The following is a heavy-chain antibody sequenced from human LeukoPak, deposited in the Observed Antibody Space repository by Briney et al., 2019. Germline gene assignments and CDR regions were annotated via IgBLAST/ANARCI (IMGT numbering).Heavy chain of an antibody. D-gene: IGHD1-14*01. J-gene: IGHJ4*02. CDR3: ARLRKKITGQRLFDH. CDR1: GYRFTSYW. CDR2: IYPADSGT. Sequence: GEPLKISCQASGYRFTSYWIGWVRQMPGKGLEWMGIIYPADSGTRYSPPSQGQVTIPAAKSTNTAYLQWSSLKASDTAMYYCARLRKKITGQRLFDHWGQGALVTVSS. V-gene: IGHV5-51*01.